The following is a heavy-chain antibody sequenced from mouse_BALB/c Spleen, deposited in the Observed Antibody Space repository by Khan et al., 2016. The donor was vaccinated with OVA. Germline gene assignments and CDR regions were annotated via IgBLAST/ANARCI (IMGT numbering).Heavy chain of an antibody. CDR3: TRIAYYYDSEGLAY. CDR1: GFTFSTYG. V-gene: IGHV5-6*01. J-gene: IGHJ3*01. D-gene: IGHD1-1*01. Sequence: EVELVESGGDLVKPGGSLKLSCAASGFTFSTYGMSWVRQSPDKRLEWVATVSTGGSYTYYPDSVKGRFTISRDNANNTLYLHMSGLMSEDTAMFYCTRIAYYYDSEGLAYGGQGTLVTVSA. CDR2: VSTGGSYT.